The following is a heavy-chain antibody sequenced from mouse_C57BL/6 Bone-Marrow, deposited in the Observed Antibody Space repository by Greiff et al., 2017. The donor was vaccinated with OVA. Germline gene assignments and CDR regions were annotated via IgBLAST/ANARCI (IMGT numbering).Heavy chain of an antibody. CDR2: IRLKSDNYAT. V-gene: IGHV6-3*01. CDR3: TDSSGSGAY. D-gene: IGHD3-2*02. J-gene: IGHJ3*01. CDR1: GFTFSNYW. Sequence: EVMLVESGGGLVQPGGSMKLSCVASGFTFSNYWMNWVRQSPEKGLEWVAQIRLKSDNYATHYAESVKGRFTISRDDSKSSVYLQMNNLRAEDTGIYYCTDSSGSGAYWGQGTLVTVSA.